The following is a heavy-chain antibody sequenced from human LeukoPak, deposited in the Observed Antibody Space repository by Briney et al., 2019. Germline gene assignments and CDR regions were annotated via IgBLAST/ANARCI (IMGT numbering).Heavy chain of an antibody. Sequence: GGSLRLSCAASGFTFSSYAMHWVRQAPGKGLEYVSAISSNGGSTYYANSVKGRFTISRDNSKNTLYLQMGSLRAEDMAVYYCASYCSSTSCGIDYWGQGTLVTVSS. J-gene: IGHJ4*02. V-gene: IGHV3-64*01. CDR1: GFTFSSYA. CDR3: ASYCSSTSCGIDY. D-gene: IGHD2-2*01. CDR2: ISSNGGST.